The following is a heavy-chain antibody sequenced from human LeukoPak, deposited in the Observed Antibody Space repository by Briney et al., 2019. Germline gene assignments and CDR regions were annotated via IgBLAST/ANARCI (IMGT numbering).Heavy chain of an antibody. CDR1: GFTFSNYA. CDR3: AKSISTVVVTAIPR. Sequence: GGSLRLSCAASGFTFSNYAMSWVRQAPGKGLEWVSGISGSGGSTYYADSVKGRFTISRDNSKNTLYLQMNSLRAEDTAVYFCAKSISTVVVTAIPRWGQGTLVTVSS. D-gene: IGHD2-21*02. V-gene: IGHV3-23*01. CDR2: ISGSGGST. J-gene: IGHJ4*02.